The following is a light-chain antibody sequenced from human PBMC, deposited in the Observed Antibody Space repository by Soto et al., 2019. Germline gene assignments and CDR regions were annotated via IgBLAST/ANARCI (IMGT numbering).Light chain of an antibody. CDR2: LEGSGSY. J-gene: IGLJ3*02. CDR1: SGHSSYI. CDR3: ETWDSNIWV. V-gene: IGLV4-60*02. Sequence: QLVLTQSSSASASLGSSVKFTCTLSSGHSSYIIAWHQQQPGKAPRYLMKLEGSGSYNKGSGVPDRFSGSSSGADRYLTISNPQFEDEADYYCETWDSNIWVFGGGTKLTVL.